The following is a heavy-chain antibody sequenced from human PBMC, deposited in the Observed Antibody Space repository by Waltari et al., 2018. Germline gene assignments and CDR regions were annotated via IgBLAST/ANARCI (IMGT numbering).Heavy chain of an antibody. CDR1: GFTFSSYS. V-gene: IGHV3-21*01. J-gene: IGHJ3*02. CDR2: ISSSSSYI. Sequence: EVQLVESGGGLVKPGGSLRLSCAASGFTFSSYSMNWVRQAPGKGLEWVSSISSSSSYIYYADSVKGRFTISRDNAKNSLYLQRNSLRAEDTAVYYCARWRGRQLNAFDIWGQGTMVTVSS. D-gene: IGHD6-13*01. CDR3: ARWRGRQLNAFDI.